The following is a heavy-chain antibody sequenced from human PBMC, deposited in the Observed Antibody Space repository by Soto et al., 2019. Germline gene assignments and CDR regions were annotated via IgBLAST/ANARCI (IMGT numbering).Heavy chain of an antibody. J-gene: IGHJ6*03. Sequence: GGSLRLSCAASGFTFSNAWINWVRQAPGKGLEWLSYISSSSTNIYYADSVKGRFTISRDNAKNSLYLQMNSLRAEDTAVYYCARDPSSYYYMDVWGKGTTVTVSS. V-gene: IGHV3-48*01. CDR1: GFTFSNAW. CDR3: ARDPSSYYYMDV. CDR2: ISSSSTNI.